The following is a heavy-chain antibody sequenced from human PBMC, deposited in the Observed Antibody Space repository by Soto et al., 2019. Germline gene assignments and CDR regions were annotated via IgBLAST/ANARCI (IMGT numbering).Heavy chain of an antibody. J-gene: IGHJ4*02. V-gene: IGHV1-69*13. Sequence: ASVKVSCKASGGTFSSYAISWVRQAPGQGLEWMGGIIPIFGTANYAQKFQGRVTITADESTSTAYMELSSLRSEDTAVYYCARDLISAVVTPRESVYYFDYWGQGTLVTVSS. D-gene: IGHD2-21*02. CDR1: GGTFSSYA. CDR2: IIPIFGTA. CDR3: ARDLISAVVTPRESVYYFDY.